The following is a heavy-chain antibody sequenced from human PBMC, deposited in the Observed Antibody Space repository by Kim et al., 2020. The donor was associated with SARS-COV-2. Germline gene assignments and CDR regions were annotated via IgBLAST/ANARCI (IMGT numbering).Heavy chain of an antibody. V-gene: IGHV3-64D*09. CDR2: ISSNGGST. CDR1: GFTFSSYA. D-gene: IGHD3-9*01. Sequence: GGSLRLFCSASGFTFSSYAMHWVRQAPGKGLEYVSAISSNGGSTYYADSVKGRFTISRDNSKNTLYLQMSSLRAEDTAVYYCVKDESFGFYDIFGVDAFDIWGQGTMVTVSS. CDR3: VKDESFGFYDIFGVDAFDI. J-gene: IGHJ3*02.